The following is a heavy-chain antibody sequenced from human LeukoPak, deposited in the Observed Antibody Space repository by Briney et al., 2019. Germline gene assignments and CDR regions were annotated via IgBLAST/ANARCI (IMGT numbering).Heavy chain of an antibody. CDR1: GFTFSSYN. J-gene: IGHJ4*02. D-gene: IGHD6-19*01. CDR2: ISSSNTNM. CDR3: ARGHSSGWHPFDY. Sequence: GGSLRLSCAASGFTFSSYNMNWVRQAPGKGLEWVSSISSSNTNMYYADSLRGRFTISRDNAKNSLYLQMNSLRAEDTAIYYCARGHSSGWHPFDYWGQGTLVTVSS. V-gene: IGHV3-21*01.